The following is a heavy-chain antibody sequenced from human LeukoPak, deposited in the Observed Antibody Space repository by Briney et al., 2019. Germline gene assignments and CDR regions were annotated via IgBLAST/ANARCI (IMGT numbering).Heavy chain of an antibody. CDR1: GYTFTSYY. J-gene: IGHJ6*03. D-gene: IGHD3-10*01. Sequence: ASVKVSCKASGYTFTSYYMHWVPQAPGQGLEWMRIFNPSGGSTSYAQKFQGRVTMTRDMSTSTVYMELSSVRSEYTAVYYCARADSYANPYYYYMDVWGKGTTVTVSS. CDR3: ARADSYANPYYYYMDV. V-gene: IGHV1-46*01. CDR2: FNPSGGST.